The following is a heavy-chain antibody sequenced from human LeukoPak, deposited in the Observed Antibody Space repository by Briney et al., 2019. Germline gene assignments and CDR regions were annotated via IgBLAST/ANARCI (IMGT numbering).Heavy chain of an antibody. CDR2: ISTSSSYI. Sequence: KPGGSLRLSCAASGFTFSSYTMNWVRQAPGKGLEWVSFISTSSSYIYCADSVKGRFTISRDNAKNSLYLQMNSLRAEDMALYYCAKSRAGSIAAAGGGYYYYYMDVWGKGTTVTVSS. D-gene: IGHD6-13*01. CDR1: GFTFSSYT. CDR3: AKSRAGSIAAAGGGYYYYYMDV. V-gene: IGHV3-21*04. J-gene: IGHJ6*03.